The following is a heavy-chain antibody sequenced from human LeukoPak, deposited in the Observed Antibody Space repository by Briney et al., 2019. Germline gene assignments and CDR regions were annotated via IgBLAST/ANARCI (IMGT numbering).Heavy chain of an antibody. V-gene: IGHV3-66*01. CDR2: IHSGGST. CDR1: GFTVSSNY. Sequence: GGSLRLSCAASGFTVSSNYMSWVRQAPGKGLKWVSVIHSGGSTYYADSVKGRFTISRDNSKNTLYLKMNSLRAEDTAVYYCAREGMAVPGTLDSWGQGTLVTVSS. CDR3: AREGMAVPGTLDS. D-gene: IGHD6-19*01. J-gene: IGHJ5*01.